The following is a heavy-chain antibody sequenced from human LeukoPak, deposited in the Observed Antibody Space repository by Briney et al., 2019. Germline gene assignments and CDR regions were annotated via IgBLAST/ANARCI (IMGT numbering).Heavy chain of an antibody. CDR1: GYTFTSYD. J-gene: IGHJ6*02. V-gene: IGHV1-46*01. CDR2: INPSGGST. Sequence: ASVTVSCKASGYTFTSYDINWVRQATGQGLEWMGIINPSGGSTSYAQKFQGRVTMTRDTSTSTVYMELSSLRSEDTAVYYCARDLRVGTSTYYDFWSGYYTDYYYYGMDVWGQGTTVTVSS. D-gene: IGHD3-3*01. CDR3: ARDLRVGTSTYYDFWSGYYTDYYYYGMDV.